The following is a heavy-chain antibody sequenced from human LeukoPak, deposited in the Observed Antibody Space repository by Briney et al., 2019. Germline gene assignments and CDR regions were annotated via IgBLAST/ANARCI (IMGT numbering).Heavy chain of an antibody. V-gene: IGHV3-11*06. Sequence: GGSLRLSCAASGLTSRFAFSDYYMSWIRQAPGKGLEWVSSISSSSSYIYYADSVKGRFTISRDNAKNSLYLQMNSLRAEDTAVYYCARDHFRWLQSKGSDFDYWGQGTLVTVSS. CDR1: GLTSRFAFSDYY. D-gene: IGHD5-24*01. J-gene: IGHJ4*02. CDR2: ISSSSSYI. CDR3: ARDHFRWLQSKGSDFDY.